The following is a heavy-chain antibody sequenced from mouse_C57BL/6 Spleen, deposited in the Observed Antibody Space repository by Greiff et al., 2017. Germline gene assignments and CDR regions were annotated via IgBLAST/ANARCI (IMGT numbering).Heavy chain of an antibody. CDR2: INPYNGGT. V-gene: IGHV1-19*01. CDR3: ARGLQYGRILWYFDV. CDR1: GYTFTDYY. J-gene: IGHJ1*03. Sequence: EVQLVESGPVLVKPGASVKMSCKASGYTFTDYYMNWVKQSHGKSLEWIGVINPYNGGTSYNQKFKGKATLTVDKSSSPAYMELNSLTSEDSAVYYCARGLQYGRILWYFDVWGTGTTVTVSS. D-gene: IGHD1-1*01.